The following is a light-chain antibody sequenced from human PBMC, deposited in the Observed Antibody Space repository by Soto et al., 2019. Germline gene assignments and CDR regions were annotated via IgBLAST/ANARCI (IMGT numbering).Light chain of an antibody. CDR1: SSDVGGYKY. Sequence: QSALTQPASVSGSPGQSITISCTGSSSDVGGYKYVSWYQQHPGKAPKLIIYVVTNRPSGVSNRFSGSTSGNTASLTISGLQAEDEADYYCSSYTSVSVRVFGGGTKLTVL. CDR2: VVT. V-gene: IGLV2-14*03. CDR3: SSYTSVSVRV. J-gene: IGLJ3*02.